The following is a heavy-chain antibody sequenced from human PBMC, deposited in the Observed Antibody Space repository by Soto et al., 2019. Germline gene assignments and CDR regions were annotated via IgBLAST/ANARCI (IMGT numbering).Heavy chain of an antibody. Sequence: QVQLQQWGAGLLKPSETLSLTCAVYGGSFSGYCWSWIRQPPGKGLEWIGEINHSGSTNYNPSLKSRVTISVDTSKNQFSLKLSSVTAADTAVYYCARGPVQQLAPTFDYWGQGTLVTVSS. J-gene: IGHJ4*02. CDR3: ARGPVQQLAPTFDY. CDR2: INHSGST. V-gene: IGHV4-34*01. CDR1: GGSFSGYC. D-gene: IGHD6-13*01.